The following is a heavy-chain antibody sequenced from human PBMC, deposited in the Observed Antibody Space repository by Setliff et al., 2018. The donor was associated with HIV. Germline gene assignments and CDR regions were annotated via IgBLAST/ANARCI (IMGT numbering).Heavy chain of an antibody. V-gene: IGHV4-39*07. CDR1: GGSIKSSSYY. CDR3: ARVPTSSWYVTTQRTKEYFHH. CDR2: IYYSGNT. D-gene: IGHD6-13*01. Sequence: PSETLSLTCTVSGGSIKSSSYYWGWIRQPPGKGLEWIGSIYYSGNTYYNPSLKSRVTILEDTSRNQFSPRLSSVTAADTAIYYCARVPTSSWYVTTQRTKEYFHHWGQGTLVTVSS. J-gene: IGHJ1*01.